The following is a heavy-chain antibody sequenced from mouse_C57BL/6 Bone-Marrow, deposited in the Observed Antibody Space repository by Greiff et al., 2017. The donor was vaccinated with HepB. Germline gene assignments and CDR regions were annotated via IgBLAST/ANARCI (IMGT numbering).Heavy chain of an antibody. CDR1: GFTFSDYG. Sequence: EVKVVESGGGLVQPGGSLKLSCAASGFTFSDYGMAWVRQAPRKGPEWVAFISNLAYSIYYADTVTGRFTISRENAKNTLYLEMSSLRSEDTAMYYCARHGPTWFAYWGQGTLVTVSA. J-gene: IGHJ3*01. CDR3: ARHGPTWFAY. V-gene: IGHV5-15*01. CDR2: ISNLAYSI.